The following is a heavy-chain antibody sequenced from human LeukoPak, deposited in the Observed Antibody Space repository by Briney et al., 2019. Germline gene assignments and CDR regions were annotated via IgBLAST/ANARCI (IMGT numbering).Heavy chain of an antibody. Sequence: AGGSLRLSCAASGFSFDKCAMKWVRQAPGKGLEWVSEIGASGGGPQYADSVKGRFTISRDNSKNTLYLQMNSLRAEDTAVYYCAKDTVLEFFIPYYMDVWGKGTTVTISS. CDR3: AKDTVLEFFIPYYMDV. CDR1: GFSFDKCA. J-gene: IGHJ6*03. CDR2: IGASGGGP. V-gene: IGHV3-23*01. D-gene: IGHD3-10*01.